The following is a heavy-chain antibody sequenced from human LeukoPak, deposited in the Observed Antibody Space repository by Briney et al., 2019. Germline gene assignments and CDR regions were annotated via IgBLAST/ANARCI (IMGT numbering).Heavy chain of an antibody. J-gene: IGHJ4*02. Sequence: SETLSLTCTVSGGSISSDYWSWIRQPPGKGLEWIRYIYYRGSTNYNPSLKSRVTISVDTSKNQFSLKLSSVTAADTAVYYCARLSGYSSGHYYSDYWGQGTLVTVSS. CDR2: IYYRGST. D-gene: IGHD3-22*01. CDR3: ARLSGYSSGHYYSDY. CDR1: GGSISSDY. V-gene: IGHV4-59*01.